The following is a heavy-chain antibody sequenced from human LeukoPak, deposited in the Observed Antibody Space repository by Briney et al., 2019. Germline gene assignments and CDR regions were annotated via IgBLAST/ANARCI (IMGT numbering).Heavy chain of an antibody. CDR1: GFTFSSYA. J-gene: IGHJ4*02. Sequence: PGGSLRLSCAASGFTFSSYAMSWVRQAPGKGLEWVSAISGSGGSTYYADSVKGRFTISRDNSKNSLYLQMNSLRAEDTAVYYCATYFYGDYATHYFDFWGQGTLDTVSS. CDR3: ATYFYGDYATHYFDF. CDR2: ISGSGGST. D-gene: IGHD4-17*01. V-gene: IGHV3-23*01.